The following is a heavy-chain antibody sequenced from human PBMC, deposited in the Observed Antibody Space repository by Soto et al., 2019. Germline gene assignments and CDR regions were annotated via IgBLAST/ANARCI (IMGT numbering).Heavy chain of an antibody. J-gene: IGHJ4*01. CDR2: INAGNGNR. D-gene: IGHD6-19*01. CDR3: ARCQGVAGPGDY. CDR1: GYTFSSYA. Sequence: QVQLVQSGAEVKKPGASVKVSCKASGYTFSSYAMHWVRQAPGQRLEWMGWINAGNGNRKYSQKFQGRVTITRDTTARSAYMELSSLRSEDTAVYYCARCQGVAGPGDYWGHGTLVTVSS. V-gene: IGHV1-3*01.